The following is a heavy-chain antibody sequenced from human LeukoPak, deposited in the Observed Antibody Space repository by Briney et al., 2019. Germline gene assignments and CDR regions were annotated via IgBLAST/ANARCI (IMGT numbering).Heavy chain of an antibody. CDR2: ISTSGGTI. D-gene: IGHD1-20*01. Sequence: PGGSLRLSCAASGFTFSTYSMNWVRQAPGKGLEWVSYISTSGGTIYYADSVKDRFIISRDNAKNSLYLQMNSLRAEDTAVYYCARDLTGTTFHNWFDPWGQGTLVTVSS. V-gene: IGHV3-48*01. CDR3: ARDLTGTTFHNWFDP. CDR1: GFTFSTYS. J-gene: IGHJ5*02.